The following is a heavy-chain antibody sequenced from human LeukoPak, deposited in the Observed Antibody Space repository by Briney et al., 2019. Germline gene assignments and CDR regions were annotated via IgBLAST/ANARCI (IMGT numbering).Heavy chain of an antibody. CDR1: GGSFSGYY. V-gene: IGHV4-34*01. CDR2: INHSGST. CDR3: ARVVPAANAFDI. Sequence: SETLSLTCAVYGGSFSGYYWSWIRQPPGKGLEWIGEINHSGSTNYNPSLKSRVTISVDTSKNQFSLKLSSVTAADTAVYYCARVVPAANAFDIWGQGTMATDSS. J-gene: IGHJ3*02. D-gene: IGHD2-2*01.